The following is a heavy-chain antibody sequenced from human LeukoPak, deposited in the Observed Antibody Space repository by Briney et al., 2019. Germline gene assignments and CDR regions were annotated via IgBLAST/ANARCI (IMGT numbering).Heavy chain of an antibody. CDR1: GYTFTSYD. V-gene: IGHV1-8*01. D-gene: IGHD6-19*01. CDR2: MNPNSGNT. CDR3: ASWQWLVQAYDI. Sequence: ASVKVSCKASGYTFTSYDINWVRQATGQGLEWMGWMNPNSGNTGYAQKFQGRVTMTRNTSISTAYMELSSLRSEDTAVFYCASWQWLVQAYDICGQGTMVTVSS. J-gene: IGHJ3*02.